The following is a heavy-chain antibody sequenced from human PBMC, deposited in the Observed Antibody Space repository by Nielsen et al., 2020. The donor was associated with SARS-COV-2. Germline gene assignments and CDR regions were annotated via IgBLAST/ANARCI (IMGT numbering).Heavy chain of an antibody. V-gene: IGHV3-23*01. CDR1: GFTLSNYA. Sequence: GESLKISCAASGFTLSNYAMSWVRQAPGKGLEWVSVIGGSAGSTYYADSVKGRLTISRDNSKNTLYLQMNSLRTEDTALYYCASLRGNWGQGTLVTVSS. D-gene: IGHD3-16*01. J-gene: IGHJ4*02. CDR2: IGGSAGST. CDR3: ASLRGN.